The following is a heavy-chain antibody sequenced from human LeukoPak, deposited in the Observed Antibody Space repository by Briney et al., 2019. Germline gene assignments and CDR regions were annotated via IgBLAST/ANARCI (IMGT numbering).Heavy chain of an antibody. CDR1: GFTFSDYY. J-gene: IGHJ4*02. V-gene: IGHV3-11*04. D-gene: IGHD5-12*01. Sequence: GGSLRLSCVASGFTFSDYYMSWIRQAPGKGLEWVSYISNGGNIINYADSVKGRFTISRDNAKNSLYLQMNSLRSEDTAVYYCARGPSGYHNTGGQGTLVTVSS. CDR2: ISNGGNII. CDR3: ARGPSGYHNT.